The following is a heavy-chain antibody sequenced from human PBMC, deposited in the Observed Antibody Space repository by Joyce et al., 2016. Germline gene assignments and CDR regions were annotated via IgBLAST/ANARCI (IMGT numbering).Heavy chain of an antibody. V-gene: IGHV6-1*01. CDR2: TYYRSRYYN. CDR3: VRQGGYHFGMDV. CDR1: GDSVSSNSAA. D-gene: IGHD2-2*01. Sequence: QVQLQQSGPGLVKPSQTLSLTCVISGDSVSSNSAAWNWIRQTPSRGLEWLGRTYYRSRYYNEYDASVKSRITITADTSKNQLSLDLTSVTPEDTAVYYCVRQGGYHFGMDVWGQGTTVIVSS. J-gene: IGHJ6*02.